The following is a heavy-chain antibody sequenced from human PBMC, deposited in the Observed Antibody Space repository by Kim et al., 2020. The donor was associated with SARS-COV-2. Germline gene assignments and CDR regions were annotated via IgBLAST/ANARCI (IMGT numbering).Heavy chain of an antibody. V-gene: IGHV3-30*04. Sequence: GGSLRLSCAASGFTFSSYAMHWVRQAPGKGLEWVAVISYDGSNKYYADSVKGRFTISRDNSKNTLYLQMNSLRAEDTAVYYCARDLGYSSSWYPSGYYYGMDVWGQGTTVTVSS. D-gene: IGHD6-13*01. CDR1: GFTFSSYA. CDR3: ARDLGYSSSWYPSGYYYGMDV. J-gene: IGHJ6*02. CDR2: ISYDGSNK.